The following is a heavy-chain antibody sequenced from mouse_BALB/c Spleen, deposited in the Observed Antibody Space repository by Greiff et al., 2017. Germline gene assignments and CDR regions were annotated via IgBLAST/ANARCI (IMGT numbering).Heavy chain of an antibody. J-gene: IGHJ2*01. Sequence: QVQLKESGPELVKPGASVRISCKASGYTFTSYYIHWVKQRPGQGLEWIGWIYPGNVNTKYNEKFKGKATLTADKSSSTAYMQLSSLTSEDSAVYFCARSGGYYGSSYDYFDYWGQGTTLTVSS. D-gene: IGHD1-1*01. CDR1: GYTFTSYY. CDR3: ARSGGYYGSSYDYFDY. CDR2: IYPGNVNT. V-gene: IGHV1S56*01.